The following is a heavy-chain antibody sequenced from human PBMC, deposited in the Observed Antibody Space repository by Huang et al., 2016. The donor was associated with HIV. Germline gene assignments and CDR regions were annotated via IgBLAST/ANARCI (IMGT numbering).Heavy chain of an antibody. V-gene: IGHV1-18*04. CDR1: GYTFISDG. CDR2: FILSNGNA. Sequence: QVQLVQSGPEVSKPGASVKVSCKASGYTFISDGINWVRQAPGQGLEWMGRFILSNGNANYAQKFQGRVTITAEKSTSTVYLDLRSLRSDDTALYYCARGSIALPKWFDPWGQGTLVTVSS. CDR3: ARGSIALPKWFDP. J-gene: IGHJ5*02. D-gene: IGHD6-6*01.